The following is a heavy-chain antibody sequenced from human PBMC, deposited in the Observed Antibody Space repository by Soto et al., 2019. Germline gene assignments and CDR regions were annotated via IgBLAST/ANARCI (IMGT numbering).Heavy chain of an antibody. V-gene: IGHV3-7*01. J-gene: IGHJ5*02. CDR1: GFSISRYW. D-gene: IGHD5-18*01. Sequence: GGSLRLSCAASGFSISRYWMSWVRQAPGKGLEWVADKKQDGSEEYYVDSVKGRFTVSRDNAKNSVYLQLTSLRVEDTALYYCARGGFSYGTGIEHWGQGXLVTVSS. CDR3: ARGGFSYGTGIEH. CDR2: KKQDGSEE.